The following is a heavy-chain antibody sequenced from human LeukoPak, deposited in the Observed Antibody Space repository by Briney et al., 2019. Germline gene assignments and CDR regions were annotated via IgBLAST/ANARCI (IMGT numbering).Heavy chain of an antibody. CDR3: AAELDGYKTFDQ. V-gene: IGHV4-34*01. CDR1: GGSFRGYS. D-gene: IGHD5-24*01. CDR2: INHSGRA. Sequence: SETLSLTCDVHGGSFRGYSWNWIRQPPGKGLECIGEINHSGRAKYNPSLKSRVTISVETSNNAFSLKVSSVTAADTAVYYCAAELDGYKTFDQWGQGTLVTVSS. J-gene: IGHJ4*02.